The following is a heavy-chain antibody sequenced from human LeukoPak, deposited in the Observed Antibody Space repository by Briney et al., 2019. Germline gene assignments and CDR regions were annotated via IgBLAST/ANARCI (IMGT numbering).Heavy chain of an antibody. V-gene: IGHV3-23*01. J-gene: IGHJ4*02. D-gene: IGHD6-19*01. Sequence: GGSLRLSCAASGFTFSSYAMSWVRQAPGRGLEWVSAISGSGGSTYYADSVKGRFTISRDNAKNSLYLQMNSLRAEDAAVYYCAREGQYSSGGFDYWGQGTLVTVSS. CDR3: AREGQYSSGGFDY. CDR1: GFTFSSYA. CDR2: ISGSGGST.